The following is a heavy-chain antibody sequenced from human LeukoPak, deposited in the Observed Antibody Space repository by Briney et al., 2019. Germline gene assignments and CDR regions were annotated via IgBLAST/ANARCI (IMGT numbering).Heavy chain of an antibody. V-gene: IGHV4-59*01. Sequence: SETLSLTCTVSGGSISSYYWSRIRQPSGKGLEWIGYIYYSGSTNYNPSLKSRVTISVDTSKNQFSLKLSSVTAADTAVYYRARHGLGIAAAGIMDYWGQGTLVTVSS. D-gene: IGHD6-13*01. CDR3: ARHGLGIAAAGIMDY. CDR1: GGSISSYY. J-gene: IGHJ4*02. CDR2: IYYSGST.